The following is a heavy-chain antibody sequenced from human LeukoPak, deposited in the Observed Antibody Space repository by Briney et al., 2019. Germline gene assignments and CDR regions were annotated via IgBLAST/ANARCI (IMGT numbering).Heavy chain of an antibody. CDR1: GFTFSSYG. D-gene: IGHD6-19*01. J-gene: IGHJ4*02. V-gene: IGHV3-30*18. CDR2: ISYDGSDK. CDR3: AKVEYSSGWSSPFDY. Sequence: EGSLRLSCAASGFTFSSYGMHWVRQAPGKGLEWVAVISYDGSDKYYADSVKGRFTISRDNSKNTLYLQMNSLRAEDSAVYYCAKVEYSSGWSSPFDYWGQGTLVTVSS.